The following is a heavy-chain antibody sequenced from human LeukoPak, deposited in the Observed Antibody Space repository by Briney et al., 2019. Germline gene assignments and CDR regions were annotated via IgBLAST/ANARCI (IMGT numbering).Heavy chain of an antibody. V-gene: IGHV3-11*01. J-gene: IGHJ4*02. CDR3: ARDGYYDSSGYYYGGFDY. CDR1: GFTFSDYY. Sequence: GSLRLSCAASGFTFSDYYMSWIRQAPGKGLEWVSYISSSGSTIYYADSVKGRFTISRDNAKNSLYLQMNSLRAEDTAVHYCARDGYYDSSGYYYGGFDYWGQGTLVTVSS. D-gene: IGHD3-22*01. CDR2: ISSSGSTI.